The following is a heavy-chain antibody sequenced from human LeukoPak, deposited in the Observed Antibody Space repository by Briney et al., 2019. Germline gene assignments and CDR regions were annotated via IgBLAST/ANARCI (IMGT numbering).Heavy chain of an antibody. J-gene: IGHJ4*02. CDR3: DY. Sequence: GSSVKVSCKASGGTFSSYAISWVRQAPGQGLEWMGWMNPNSGNTGYAQKFQGRVTMTRNTSISTAYMELSSLRSEDTAVYYFDYWGQGTLVTVSS. CDR1: GGTFSSYA. V-gene: IGHV1-8*02. CDR2: MNPNSGNT.